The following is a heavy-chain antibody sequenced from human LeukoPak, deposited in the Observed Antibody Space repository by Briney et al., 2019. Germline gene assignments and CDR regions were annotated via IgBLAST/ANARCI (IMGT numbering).Heavy chain of an antibody. J-gene: IGHJ4*02. D-gene: IGHD2-21*02. Sequence: SETLSLTCTVSGGSISSGSYYWSWIRQPAGKGLEWIGRVYSSGSTNYNPSLKSRVSISVDTSKNQFSLRLSSVTAADTAVYYCARGGYCGGDCYFYYWGQGTLVTVSS. CDR2: VYSSGST. CDR1: GGSISSGSYY. CDR3: ARGGYCGGDCYFYY. V-gene: IGHV4-61*02.